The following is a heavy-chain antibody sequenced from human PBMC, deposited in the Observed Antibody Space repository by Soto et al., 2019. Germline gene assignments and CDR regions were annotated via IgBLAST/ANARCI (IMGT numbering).Heavy chain of an antibody. Sequence: GASVKVSCKASGGTFSSYTISWVRQAPGQGLEWMGRIIPILGIANYAQKFQGRVTITADKSTSTAYMELSSLRSEDTAVYYCARGRCSGGSCYKGEGHNWFDPWGQGTLVTVSS. CDR3: ARGRCSGGSCYKGEGHNWFDP. CDR1: GGTFSSYT. V-gene: IGHV1-69*02. D-gene: IGHD2-15*01. J-gene: IGHJ5*02. CDR2: IIPILGIA.